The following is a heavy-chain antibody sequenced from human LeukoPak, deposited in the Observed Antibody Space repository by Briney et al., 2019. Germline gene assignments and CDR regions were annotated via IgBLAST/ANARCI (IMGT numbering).Heavy chain of an antibody. V-gene: IGHV3-23*01. CDR2: ITGNGGST. Sequence: GGSLRLSCAASGFTFSTYGMSWVRQAPGKGLEWVSTITGNGGSTFYTDSVKGRFIISRDNSKNTLYLQMNSLRAEDTALYYCATSLYTSSWFSTFGYWGQGTLVTVSS. D-gene: IGHD6-13*01. J-gene: IGHJ4*02. CDR3: ATSLYTSSWFSTFGY. CDR1: GFTFSTYG.